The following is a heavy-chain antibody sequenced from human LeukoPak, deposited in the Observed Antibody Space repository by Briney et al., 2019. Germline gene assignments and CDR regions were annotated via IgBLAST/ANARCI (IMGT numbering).Heavy chain of an antibody. V-gene: IGHV3-21*01. D-gene: IGHD3-22*01. J-gene: IGHJ4*02. CDR2: ISSSSSYI. CDR1: GFTFSNYN. CDR3: ASGMDTSGYYLGTFDY. Sequence: PGGSLRLSYPASGFTFSNYNVNWVRQAPGKGLEWVSSISSSSSYIYYADSVKGRFTISRDNAKNSLYLQMNSLRAEDTAVYYCASGMDTSGYYLGTFDYWGQGTLVTVSS.